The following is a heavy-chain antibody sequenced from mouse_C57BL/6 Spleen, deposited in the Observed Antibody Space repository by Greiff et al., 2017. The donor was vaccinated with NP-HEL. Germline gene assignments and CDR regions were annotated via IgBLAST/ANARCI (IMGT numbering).Heavy chain of an antibody. Sequence: QVQLQQPGAELVKPGASVKMSCKASGYTFTSYWITWVKQRPGQGLEWIGDIYPGSGSTNYNEKFKSKATLTVDTSSSTAYMQLSSLTSEDSAVYYGARGGIYYDYSWFAYWGQGTLVTVSA. CDR3: ARGGIYYDYSWFAY. V-gene: IGHV1-55*01. CDR1: GYTFTSYW. J-gene: IGHJ3*01. CDR2: IYPGSGST. D-gene: IGHD2-4*01.